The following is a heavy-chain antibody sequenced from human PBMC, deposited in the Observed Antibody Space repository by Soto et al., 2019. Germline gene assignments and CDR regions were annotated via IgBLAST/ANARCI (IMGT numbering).Heavy chain of an antibody. CDR2: FYYSGST. CDR3: ARQWGYDAFDI. J-gene: IGHJ3*02. V-gene: IGHV4-39*01. CDR1: GGSIFSSSYY. D-gene: IGHD1-26*01. Sequence: QLQLQESGPGLVKPSETLSLTCTVSGGSIFSSSYYWGWIRQPPGKGLEWIGTFYYSGSTYYNPSLKSRATISVDTSKHQFSLKLTSVTAADTAVYYWARQWGYDAFDIWGQGKLVTVSS.